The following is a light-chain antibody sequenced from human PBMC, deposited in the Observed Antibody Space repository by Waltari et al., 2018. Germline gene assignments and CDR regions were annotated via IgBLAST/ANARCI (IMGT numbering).Light chain of an antibody. V-gene: IGKV3-20*01. CDR2: DAS. Sequence: EIVLTQSPATLSLSPGEGATLSCRTSQNVRNLAWYQQKPGQAPRLLISDASTRVTGIPDRFSGGGSGTDFTLTISRLEPADFAVYYCQRSGLSPPLTFGGGTKVEIK. J-gene: IGKJ4*01. CDR1: QNVRN. CDR3: QRSGLSPPLT.